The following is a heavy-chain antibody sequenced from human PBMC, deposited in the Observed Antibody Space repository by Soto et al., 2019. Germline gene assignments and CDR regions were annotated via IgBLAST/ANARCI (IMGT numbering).Heavy chain of an antibody. D-gene: IGHD4-17*01. CDR1: GYTFTGYY. Sequence: ASVKVSCKASGYTFTGYYMHWVRQAPGQGLEWMGWINPNSGGTNYAQKFQGWVTMTRDTSISTAYMELSRLRSDDTAVYYCARDRGTTVTKWGSYYYYYYMDVWGKGTTVTVSS. V-gene: IGHV1-2*04. J-gene: IGHJ6*03. CDR2: INPNSGGT. CDR3: ARDRGTTVTKWGSYYYYYYMDV.